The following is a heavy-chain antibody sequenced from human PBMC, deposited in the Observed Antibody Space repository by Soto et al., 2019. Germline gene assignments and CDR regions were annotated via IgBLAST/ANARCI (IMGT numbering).Heavy chain of an antibody. J-gene: IGHJ5*02. Sequence: PGGSLRLSCAASGFTFSSYWMSWVRQAPGKGLEWVANIKQDGSEKYYVGSVKGRFTISRDNAKNSLYLQMNSLRAEDTAVYYCARSIAARLNWFDPWGQGTLVTVSS. D-gene: IGHD6-6*01. V-gene: IGHV3-7*01. CDR3: ARSIAARLNWFDP. CDR2: IKQDGSEK. CDR1: GFTFSSYW.